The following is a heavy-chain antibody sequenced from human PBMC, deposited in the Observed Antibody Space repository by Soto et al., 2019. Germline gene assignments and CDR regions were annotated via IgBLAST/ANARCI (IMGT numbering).Heavy chain of an antibody. CDR1: GFSISSSSYY. Sequence: SETLSLTCTVSGFSISSSSYYWGWIRQPPGKGLEWIGSIYYSGSTYYNPSLKSRVTISVDTSKNQFSLKLSSVTAADTAVYYCARLGTLPYGLGFDYWGQGTLVTVSS. J-gene: IGHJ4*02. CDR3: ARLGTLPYGLGFDY. CDR2: IYYSGST. V-gene: IGHV4-39*01. D-gene: IGHD7-27*01.